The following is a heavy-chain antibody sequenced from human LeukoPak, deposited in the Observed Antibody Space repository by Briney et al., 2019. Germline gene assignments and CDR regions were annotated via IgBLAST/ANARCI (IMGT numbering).Heavy chain of an antibody. V-gene: IGHV4-34*01. CDR1: GGSFSGYY. CDR2: INHSGST. CDR3: ARVGYSYVINDWSRTGLGAYPTKYYYHMDV. J-gene: IGHJ6*03. D-gene: IGHD5-18*01. Sequence: PSEALSLTCAVYGGSFSGYYWSWIRQPPGKGLEWIGEINHSGSTNYNPSLKSRVTISGDTSKNQFSLKLSSVTAADTAVYFCARVGYSYVINDWSRTGLGAYPTKYYYHMDVWGKGTTVTVSS.